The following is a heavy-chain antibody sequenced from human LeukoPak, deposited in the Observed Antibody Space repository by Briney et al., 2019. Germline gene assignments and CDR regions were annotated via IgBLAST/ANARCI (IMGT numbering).Heavy chain of an antibody. Sequence: GGSLRLSCAASGFTFSSYAMSWVRQAPGKGLEWVSAISGSGGSTYYADSVKGRFTISRDNSKNTLYLQMNSLRAEDTAVYYCAKDNYYGSGSYYSEPYFDYWGQGTLVTVSS. CDR2: ISGSGGST. CDR1: GFTFSSYA. D-gene: IGHD3-10*01. CDR3: AKDNYYGSGSYYSEPYFDY. V-gene: IGHV3-23*01. J-gene: IGHJ4*02.